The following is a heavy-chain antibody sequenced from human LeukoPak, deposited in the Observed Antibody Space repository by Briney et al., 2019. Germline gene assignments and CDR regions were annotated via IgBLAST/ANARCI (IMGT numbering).Heavy chain of an antibody. V-gene: IGHV3-21*01. CDR2: ISSSSTYL. D-gene: IGHD2/OR15-2a*01. CDR1: GFTFSSYS. CDR3: TNFKPPAPDALDV. J-gene: IGHJ3*01. Sequence: GGSLRLSCAASGFTFSSYSMNWVRQAPGKGLDWVSSISSSSTYLYYADSVKGRFTISRDNAQRLVYLQMNSLRAEDTAVYYCTNFKPPAPDALDVWGQGTLITVSS.